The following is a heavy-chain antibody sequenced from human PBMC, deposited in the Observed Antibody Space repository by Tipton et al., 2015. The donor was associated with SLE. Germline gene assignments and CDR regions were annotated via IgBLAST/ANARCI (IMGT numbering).Heavy chain of an antibody. V-gene: IGHV1-3*01. CDR2: INPGDGNT. CDR1: GYTFTGYA. Sequence: QLVQSGAEVKKPGASVKVSCKASGYTFTGYAIHWVRQDPGQRLEWMGWINPGDGNTKYSEKFQDRVTIIRDTSATTAYMEMSSLRSEDTAVYYCAGGNFLSGSEDWWGQGTLVTVSS. J-gene: IGHJ4*02. D-gene: IGHD3/OR15-3a*01. CDR3: AGGNFLSGSEDW.